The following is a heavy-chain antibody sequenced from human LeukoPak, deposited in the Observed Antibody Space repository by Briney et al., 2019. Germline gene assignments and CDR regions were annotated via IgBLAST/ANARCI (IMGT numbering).Heavy chain of an antibody. D-gene: IGHD5-18*01. CDR1: GGSISSYY. Sequence: SETLSLTCTVSGGSISSYYWSWLRQPPGKGLEWIGYIYYSGSTHYNPSLKSRVTISVDTSKNQFSLKLSSVTAADTAVYYCGRTEESGYSYRYFGYYYYMDVWGKGTTVTVSS. CDR2: IYYSGST. V-gene: IGHV4-59*01. J-gene: IGHJ6*03. CDR3: GRTEESGYSYRYFGYYYYMDV.